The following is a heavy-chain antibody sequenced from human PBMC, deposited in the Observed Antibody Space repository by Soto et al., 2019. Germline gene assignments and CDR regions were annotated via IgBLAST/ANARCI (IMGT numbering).Heavy chain of an antibody. CDR3: ARDGGYSGYDPPPYFDF. J-gene: IGHJ4*02. D-gene: IGHD5-12*01. CDR1: GYIFTKYG. Sequence: QVQLVQSGTEVKKPGASVKVSCKASGYIFTKYGISWVRQAPGQGLEWMGWISVYNGNTDHAQKLQGRITTTTDTSTSTAYMELRSLRSDDTAVYYCARDGGYSGYDPPPYFDFWGQGTLVTVSS. V-gene: IGHV1-18*01. CDR2: ISVYNGNT.